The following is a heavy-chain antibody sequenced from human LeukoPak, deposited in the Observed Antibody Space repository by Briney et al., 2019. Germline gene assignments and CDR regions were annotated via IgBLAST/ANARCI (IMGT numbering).Heavy chain of an antibody. Sequence: ASVKVSCKASGGTFSSYAISWVRQAPGQGLEWMGGIIPIFGTANYAQKFQGRVTMTRDMSTSTVYMELSSLRSEDTAVYYCARDPSYDSSGYYYGYFDYWGQGTLVTVSS. CDR1: GGTFSSYA. D-gene: IGHD3-22*01. V-gene: IGHV1-69*05. J-gene: IGHJ4*02. CDR2: IIPIFGTA. CDR3: ARDPSYDSSGYYYGYFDY.